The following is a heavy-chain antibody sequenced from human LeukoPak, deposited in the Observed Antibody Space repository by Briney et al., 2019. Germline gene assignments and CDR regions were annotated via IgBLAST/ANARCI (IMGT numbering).Heavy chain of an antibody. CDR3: ARDGGDNWNFLDY. J-gene: IGHJ4*02. V-gene: IGHV1-2*02. CDR1: RYTFTDYY. CDR2: INPISGAT. D-gene: IGHD1-7*01. Sequence: ASVKVSCKASRYTFTDYYIQWVRQAPGQGLEWMGWINPISGATSYAQKFQGRVTITRDTSISTAYMELSRLTSDDTGMYYCARDGGDNWNFLDYWGQGTLVTVSS.